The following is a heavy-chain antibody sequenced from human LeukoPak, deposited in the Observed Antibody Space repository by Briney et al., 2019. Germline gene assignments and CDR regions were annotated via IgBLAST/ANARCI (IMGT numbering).Heavy chain of an antibody. Sequence: PSETLSLTCTVSGGSISSSSYYWGWIRQPPGKGLEWIGSIYYSGSTYYNPSLKSRVTISVDTSKNQFSLKLSSVTAADTAVYYCAACGDWNWFDPWGQGTLVTVSS. J-gene: IGHJ5*02. CDR2: IYYSGST. CDR1: GGSISSSSYY. D-gene: IGHD2-21*02. V-gene: IGHV4-39*01. CDR3: AACGDWNWFDP.